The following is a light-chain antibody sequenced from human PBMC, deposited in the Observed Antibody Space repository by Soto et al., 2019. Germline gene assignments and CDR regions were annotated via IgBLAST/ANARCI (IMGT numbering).Light chain of an antibody. Sequence: ETVMTQSPATLSVSPGERATLSCRASQTIANNLAWYQQRPGQAPRLLIYGASTRATGIPARFSGSGSGTEFTLTLSSLQSEDFAMYYCQQYNNWPPYTFGQGTKLEIK. CDR2: GAS. CDR1: QTIANN. V-gene: IGKV3-15*01. CDR3: QQYNNWPPYT. J-gene: IGKJ2*01.